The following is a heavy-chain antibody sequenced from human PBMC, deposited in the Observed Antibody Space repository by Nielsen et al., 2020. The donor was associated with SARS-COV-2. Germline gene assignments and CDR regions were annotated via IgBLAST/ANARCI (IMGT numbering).Heavy chain of an antibody. CDR2: IKQDGSEK. V-gene: IGHV3-7*01. CDR3: ARGDRSVAGDYYYYYGMDV. J-gene: IGHJ6*02. Sequence: WIRQPPGKGLEWVANIKQDGSEKYYVDSVKGRFTISRDNAKNSLYLQMNSLRAEDTAVYYCARGDRSVAGDYYYYYGMDVWGQGTTVTVSS. D-gene: IGHD6-19*01.